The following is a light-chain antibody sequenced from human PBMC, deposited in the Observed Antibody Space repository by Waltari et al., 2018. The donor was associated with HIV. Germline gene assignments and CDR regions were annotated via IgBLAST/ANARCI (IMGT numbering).Light chain of an antibody. CDR2: QDS. V-gene: IGLV3-1*01. CDR1: KLGDKY. CDR3: QAWDSRGGVGFWV. Sequence: SYELTQPPSVSVSPGQTASITCSGDKLGDKYACWYQQKPGQSPVLVIYQDSKRPSGIPERFSGSNSGNTATLTISGTQAMDEADYYCQAWDSRGGVGFWVFGGGTKLTVL. J-gene: IGLJ3*02.